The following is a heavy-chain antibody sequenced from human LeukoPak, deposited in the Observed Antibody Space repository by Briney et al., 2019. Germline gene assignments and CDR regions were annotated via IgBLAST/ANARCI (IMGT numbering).Heavy chain of an antibody. CDR2: IYYSGST. J-gene: IGHJ5*02. CDR3: ARARVVVAASYNWFDP. CDR1: GGSISSYY. V-gene: IGHV4-59*01. D-gene: IGHD2-15*01. Sequence: SETLSLTCTVSGGSISSYYWSWIRQPPGKGLEWIGYIYYSGSTNYNPSLKSRVTISVDTSKNQFSLKLSSVTAADTAVYYCARARVVVAASYNWFDPWGQGTLVTVSS.